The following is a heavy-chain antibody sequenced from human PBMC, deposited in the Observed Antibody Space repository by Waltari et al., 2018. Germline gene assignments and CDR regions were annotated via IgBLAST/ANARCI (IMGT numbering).Heavy chain of an antibody. CDR3: ARDRGYSSSWYGDAFDI. J-gene: IGHJ3*02. Sequence: EVQLVESGGGLIQPGGSLRLSCAASGFTVSSNYMSWVRQAPGKGLEWVSVIYSGGSTYYADSVKGRFTISRDNSKNTLYLQMNSLRAEDTAVYYCARDRGYSSSWYGDAFDIWGQGTMVTVSS. CDR1: GFTVSSNY. CDR2: IYSGGST. V-gene: IGHV3-53*01. D-gene: IGHD6-13*01.